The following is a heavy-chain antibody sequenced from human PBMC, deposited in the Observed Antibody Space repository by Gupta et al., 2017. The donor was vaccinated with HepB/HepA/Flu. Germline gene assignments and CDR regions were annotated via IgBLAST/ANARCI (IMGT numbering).Heavy chain of an antibody. CDR3: ARNGDASGYYWYFDL. V-gene: IGHV3-33*01. CDR2: ISAVSSDGSNI. J-gene: IGHJ2*01. D-gene: IGHD3-22*01. CDR1: GFTLRNYG. Sequence: QVHLVESGGGVVQPGRSLRLSCAAYGFTLRNYGMQWVRQAPGKGLQWVTAISAVSSDGSNIYYADSLRGRLTISRDNSKNTLYLEINSLRADDTAVYYCARNGDASGYYWYFDLWGRGTLVTVSS.